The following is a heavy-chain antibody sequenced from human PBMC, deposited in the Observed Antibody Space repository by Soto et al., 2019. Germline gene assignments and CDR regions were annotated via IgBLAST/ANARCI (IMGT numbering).Heavy chain of an antibody. V-gene: IGHV1-8*01. CDR1: GYTFSSYD. J-gene: IGHJ4*02. CDR2: VNPNSGDT. D-gene: IGHD3-3*01. CDR3: ARRGFLERFLAF. Sequence: QVQLVQSGAEVKKPGASVKVSCKASGYTFSSYDITWVRQAAGQGLEWMGWVNPNSGDTDYAQKFQGRVTMTRDTSMRTGYMELSSLRSEDSGGDYCARRGFLERFLAFWGQGSQACVSS.